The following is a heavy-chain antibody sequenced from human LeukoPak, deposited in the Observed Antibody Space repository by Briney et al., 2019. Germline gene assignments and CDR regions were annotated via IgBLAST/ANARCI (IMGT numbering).Heavy chain of an antibody. CDR2: ISYDGSNK. CDR1: GFTFSSYA. D-gene: IGHD3-10*01. CDR3: ARGGQTYYYGSGSYHFDY. V-gene: IGHV3-30-3*01. Sequence: GGSLRLSCAASGFTFSSYAMHWVRQAPGKGLEWVAVISYDGSNKYYADSVKGRFTISRDNSKNTLYLQMNSLRAEDTAVYYCARGGQTYYYGSGSYHFDYWGQGTLVTVSS. J-gene: IGHJ4*02.